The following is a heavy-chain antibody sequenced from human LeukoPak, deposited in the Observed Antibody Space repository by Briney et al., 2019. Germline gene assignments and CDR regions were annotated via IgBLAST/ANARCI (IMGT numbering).Heavy chain of an antibody. CDR2: IRPDGSDQ. CDR3: ARDGDASDY. Sequence: PGGSLRLSCATSGFTFSDYWMTWVRQAPGRWLEWVANIRPDGSDQFYVDSVKGRFTISRDNAKNLLYLQMNSLRVEGTAVYYCARDGDASDYWGQGTLVTVSS. J-gene: IGHJ4*02. CDR1: GFTFSDYW. D-gene: IGHD2-2*01. V-gene: IGHV3-7*01.